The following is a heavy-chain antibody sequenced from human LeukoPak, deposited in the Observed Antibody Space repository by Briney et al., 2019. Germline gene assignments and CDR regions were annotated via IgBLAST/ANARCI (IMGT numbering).Heavy chain of an antibody. CDR2: ISSGSSTI. J-gene: IGHJ6*02. CDR3: AREDGSGYYGMDV. V-gene: IGHV3-48*02. D-gene: IGHD3-10*01. Sequence: GGSLRLSCAASGFIFSDDNMNWVRQAPGKGLEWVSYISSGSSTIYYADSVEGRFTISRDNAKNSLYLQMNSLTDEDTAVYYCAREDGSGYYGMDVWGQGTTVTVSS. CDR1: GFIFSDDN.